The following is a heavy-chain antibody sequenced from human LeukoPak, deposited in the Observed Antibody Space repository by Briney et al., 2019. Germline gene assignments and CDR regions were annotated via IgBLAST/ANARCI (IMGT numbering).Heavy chain of an antibody. CDR2: ISYDGSNK. CDR3: AKTHDTFFDY. CDR1: GFTFSSYG. V-gene: IGHV3-30*18. D-gene: IGHD3-9*01. Sequence: QAGGSLRLSCAASGFTFSSYGMHWVRQAPGKGLEWVAVISYDGSNKYYADSVKGRFTISRDNSKNTLYLQMNSLRAEDTAVYYCAKTHDTFFDYWGQGTLVTVSS. J-gene: IGHJ4*02.